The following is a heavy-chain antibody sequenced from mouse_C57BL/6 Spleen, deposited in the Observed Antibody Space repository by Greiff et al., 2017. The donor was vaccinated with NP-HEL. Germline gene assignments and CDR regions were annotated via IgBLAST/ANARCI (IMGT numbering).Heavy chain of an antibody. V-gene: IGHV5-9-1*02. Sequence: DVQLVESGEGLVKPGGSLKLSCAASGFTFSSYAMSWVRQTPEKRLEWVAYISSGGDYTYYADTVKGRFTISRDNARNTLYLQMSSLKSEDTAMYYCTRERSGWFAYWGQGTLVTVSA. D-gene: IGHD1-3*01. CDR1: GFTFSSYA. J-gene: IGHJ3*01. CDR3: TRERSGWFAY. CDR2: ISSGGDYT.